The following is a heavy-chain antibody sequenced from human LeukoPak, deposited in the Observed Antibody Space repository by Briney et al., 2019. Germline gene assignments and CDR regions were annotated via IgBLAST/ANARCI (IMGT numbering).Heavy chain of an antibody. J-gene: IGHJ4*02. CDR2: ITTSDGNT. CDR3: AKDGGLWVSAHWGDS. Sequence: PGGSLRLSCAASGFAFSSYNMNWVRQAPGKGLGWVSTITTSDGNTYYADSVKGRFTVSRDNSKNTLFLQMNSLRAEDTAVYYCAKDGGLWVSAHWGDSWGRGTLVTVSS. D-gene: IGHD7-27*01. CDR1: GFAFSSYN. V-gene: IGHV3-23*01.